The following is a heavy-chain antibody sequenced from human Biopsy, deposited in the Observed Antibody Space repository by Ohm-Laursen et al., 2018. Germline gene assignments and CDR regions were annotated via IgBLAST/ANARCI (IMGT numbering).Heavy chain of an antibody. CDR3: ARLYRLDDYWNDDPPDAFDV. Sequence: GTLSLTCTVSGGSIRSDYWSWIRQSPRKGLEWIGHISGRGATNYNPSLRGRVTISVDTSKNQFSLKLRSVTAADTAVFFCARLYRLDDYWNDDPPDAFDVWGQGTMVTVSS. V-gene: IGHV4-59*01. CDR1: GGSIRSDY. D-gene: IGHD3-3*01. CDR2: ISGRGAT. J-gene: IGHJ3*01.